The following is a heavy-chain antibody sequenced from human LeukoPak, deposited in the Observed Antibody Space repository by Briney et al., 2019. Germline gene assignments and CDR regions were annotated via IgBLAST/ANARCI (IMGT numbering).Heavy chain of an antibody. V-gene: IGHV4-30-4*08. D-gene: IGHD6-13*01. CDR3: ARAQQLVLDGWSDASDI. Sequence: SETLSLTCTVSGGSISSGDYYWSWIRQPPGKGLEWIGYIYYSGSTYYNPSLKSRVTISVDTSKNQFSLKLSSVTAADTAVYYCARAQQLVLDGWSDASDIWGQGTMVTVSS. CDR1: GGSISSGDYY. J-gene: IGHJ3*02. CDR2: IYYSGST.